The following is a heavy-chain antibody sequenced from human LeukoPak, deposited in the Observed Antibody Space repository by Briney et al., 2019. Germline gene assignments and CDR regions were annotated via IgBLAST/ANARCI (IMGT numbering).Heavy chain of an antibody. D-gene: IGHD6-13*01. CDR2: MSSSSVTI. Sequence: KPGGSLRLSCTGSGFTFGDYAMSWFRQAPGKGLEWISYMSSSSVTIYYADSVKGRFTISRDNAKNSLFLQMNSLRAEDTAVYYCATVGPQQLITFDSWGQGTLVIVSS. V-gene: IGHV3-11*04. CDR3: ATVGPQQLITFDS. J-gene: IGHJ4*02. CDR1: GFTFGDYA.